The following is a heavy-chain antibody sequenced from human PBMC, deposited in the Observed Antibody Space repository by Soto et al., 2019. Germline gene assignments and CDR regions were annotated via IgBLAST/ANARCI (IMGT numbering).Heavy chain of an antibody. J-gene: IGHJ5*02. D-gene: IGHD2-2*01. CDR2: ISAYNGNT. Sequence: QVQLVQSGAEVKKPGASVKVSCKASGYTFTSYGISWVRQAPGQGLEWMGWISAYNGNTNYAQKLQGRVTMTTDTSTSTAYRELRSLRSDDTAVYYCARGGYCSSTSCQPGNWFDPWGQGTLVTVSS. CDR1: GYTFTSYG. V-gene: IGHV1-18*01. CDR3: ARGGYCSSTSCQPGNWFDP.